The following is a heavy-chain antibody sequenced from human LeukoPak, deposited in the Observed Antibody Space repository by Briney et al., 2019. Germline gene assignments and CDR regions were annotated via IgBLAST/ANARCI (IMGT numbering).Heavy chain of an antibody. Sequence: PSETLSLTCTVSGGSISSYYWSWIRQPPGEALEWIGCVYERGNTDFNPSLKSRVTISRDASRNQFSLHLNSVTAADTALYYCARDGVNYYGSENWFDPWGLGTLVTVSS. J-gene: IGHJ5*02. CDR2: VYERGNT. D-gene: IGHD3-10*01. CDR3: ARDGVNYYGSENWFDP. V-gene: IGHV4-59*01. CDR1: GGSISSYY.